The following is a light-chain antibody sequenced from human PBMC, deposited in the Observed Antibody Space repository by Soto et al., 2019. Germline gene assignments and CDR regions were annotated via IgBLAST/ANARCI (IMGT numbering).Light chain of an antibody. CDR1: SSDIGYYNY. V-gene: IGLV2-14*01. Sequence: QSALTQPASVSGSPGQSITISCTGTSSDIGYYNYVSWYQQHPDKAPKLIIYEVSNRPSGVSNRFSGSKSGNTASLAISGLQAEDEADYYCSSYTTSTTQVFGGGTKLTVL. CDR3: SSYTTSTTQV. J-gene: IGLJ3*02. CDR2: EVS.